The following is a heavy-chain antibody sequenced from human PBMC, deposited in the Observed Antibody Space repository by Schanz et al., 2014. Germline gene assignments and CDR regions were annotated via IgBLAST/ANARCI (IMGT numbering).Heavy chain of an antibody. CDR1: GFTFSDYY. CDR2: ISGTTTYT. Sequence: VQLLESGGGLVQPGGSLRLSCAASGFTFSDYYMSWIRQAPGKGLEWVSYISGTTTYTNYAGSVKGRFTISRDNSENTLYLQMNSLSADDTAVFYCAKGMGYCSGGTCYDYYYYGLDVWGQGTTVTVSS. J-gene: IGHJ6*02. CDR3: AKGMGYCSGGTCYDYYYYGLDV. D-gene: IGHD2-15*01. V-gene: IGHV3-11*03.